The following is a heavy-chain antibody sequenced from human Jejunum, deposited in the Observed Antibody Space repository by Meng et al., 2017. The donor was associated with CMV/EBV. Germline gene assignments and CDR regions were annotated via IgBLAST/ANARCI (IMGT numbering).Heavy chain of an antibody. CDR3: ARHHFYYYDSSGYLNLYNFDY. Sequence: YWIGWVRQMPGKGLEWMGSFYPLDSDTKYSPSFQGQVSISTDKSISTAYLQWSGLKASDTAIYYCARHHFYYYDSSGYLNLYNFDYWGQGTLVTVSS. D-gene: IGHD3-22*01. CDR1: YW. J-gene: IGHJ4*02. CDR2: FYPLDSDT. V-gene: IGHV5-51*01.